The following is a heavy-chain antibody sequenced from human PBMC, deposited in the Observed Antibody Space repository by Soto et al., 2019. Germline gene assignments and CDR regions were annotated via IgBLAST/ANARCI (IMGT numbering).Heavy chain of an antibody. D-gene: IGHD3-16*01. J-gene: IGHJ4*02. CDR3: PKESYYETSHRYYDGY. CDR1: GFTFSSYA. Sequence: EVQLLESGGGLVQPGGSLRLSCAASGFTFSSYAMSWVRQAPGKGLEWVSAISGSGGSTYYAVSVKGRINISRDNSKDKPYLRMKSHRAANTLAYNYPKESYYETSHRYYDGYWGQGNL. CDR2: ISGSGGST. V-gene: IGHV3-23*01.